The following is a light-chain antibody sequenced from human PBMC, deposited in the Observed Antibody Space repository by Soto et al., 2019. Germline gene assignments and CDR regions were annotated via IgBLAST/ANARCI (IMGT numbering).Light chain of an antibody. CDR2: GAS. V-gene: IGKV3-20*01. CDR1: QSVSSNY. Sequence: ESVLTQSPGTLSLSPGERATLSCRASQSVSSNYLAWYQQKPGQAPRLLIYGASTRASGIPDRFSGSGSGTDFTLKISRVEAEDVAVYYCMQGLQTPYTFGQGTKLEIK. CDR3: MQGLQTPYT. J-gene: IGKJ2*01.